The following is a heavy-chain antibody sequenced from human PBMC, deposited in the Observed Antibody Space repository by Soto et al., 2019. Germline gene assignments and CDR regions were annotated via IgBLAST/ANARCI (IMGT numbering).Heavy chain of an antibody. CDR2: IGVGSENT. V-gene: IGHV1-58*02. CDR1: GFTFTTSA. D-gene: IGHD2-15*01. Sequence: QMQLVQSGPEVKKPGTSVKVSCKASGFTFTTSAMQWVRQTRGQRLEWIGWIGVGSENTNYAQKFQERVTITRDMSTNTAYMELGSLRSEDTAIYYCAAAVVPPSAGAFDFWGQGTMVTVSS. CDR3: AAAVVPPSAGAFDF. J-gene: IGHJ3*01.